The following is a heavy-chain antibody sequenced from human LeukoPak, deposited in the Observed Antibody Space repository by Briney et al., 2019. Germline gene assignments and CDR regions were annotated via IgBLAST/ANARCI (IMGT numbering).Heavy chain of an antibody. V-gene: IGHV3-33*01. CDR1: GFTFSIYG. CDR3: ARGGYSGTYYFDY. D-gene: IGHD1-26*01. CDR2: VWYDGSNI. Sequence: QTGGALRLSCAASGFTFSIYGMHWVHQAPRKGLEWVAVVWYDGSNIHYVDSVNGRFTISRDNSKRTLYLQMNSLTAEDTAVYYCARGGYSGTYYFDYWGQGTLVTVSS. J-gene: IGHJ4*02.